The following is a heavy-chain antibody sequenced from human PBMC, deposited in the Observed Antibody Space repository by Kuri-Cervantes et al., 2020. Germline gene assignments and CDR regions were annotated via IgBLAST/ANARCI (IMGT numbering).Heavy chain of an antibody. CDR2: MNPNSGNT. CDR1: GYTFTSYD. Sequence: GESLKVSCKASGYTFTSYDINWVRQATGQGLEWMGWMNPNSGNTGYAQKFQGRVTMTRNTSISTAYMELSSLRSEDTAVYYCARGDILIPIIGGYWGQGTLVTVSS. D-gene: IGHD3-9*01. CDR3: ARGDILIPIIGGY. V-gene: IGHV1-8*01. J-gene: IGHJ4*02.